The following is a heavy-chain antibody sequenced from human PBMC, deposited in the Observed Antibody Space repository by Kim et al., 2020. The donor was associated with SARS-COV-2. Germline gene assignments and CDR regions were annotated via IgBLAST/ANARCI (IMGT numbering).Heavy chain of an antibody. J-gene: IGHJ4*02. CDR3: AKLRSDSYSSTIIGADN. CDR2: ISGSVGST. V-gene: IGHV3-23*01. D-gene: IGHD2-21*02. Sequence: GGSLRLSCTASGFTFSNYAMNWVRQAPGKGLEWVSAISGSVGSTYYVDSVKGRFSISRDNSKNTLYLEMNSLRAEDTAIYFCAKLRSDSYSSTIIGADNWGQGALVTVSS. CDR1: GFTFSNYA.